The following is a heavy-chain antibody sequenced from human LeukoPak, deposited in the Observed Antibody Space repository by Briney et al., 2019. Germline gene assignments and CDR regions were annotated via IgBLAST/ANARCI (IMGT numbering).Heavy chain of an antibody. CDR2: ISWNSGSI. Sequence: GGSLRLSCAASGFTFDDYAMHWVRQAPGKGLEWVSGISWNSGSIGYADSVKGRFTISRDNAKNSLYLQMNSLRDEDTALYYCAKDIRSGYGPEPYYGMDGWGQRTTVTVS. CDR3: AKDIRSGYGPEPYYGMDG. V-gene: IGHV3-9*01. J-gene: IGHJ6*02. D-gene: IGHD5-12*01. CDR1: GFTFDDYA.